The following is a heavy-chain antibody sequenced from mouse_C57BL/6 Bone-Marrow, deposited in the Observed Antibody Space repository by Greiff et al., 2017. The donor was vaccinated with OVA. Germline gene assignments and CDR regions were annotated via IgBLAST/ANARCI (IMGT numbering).Heavy chain of an antibody. J-gene: IGHJ2*01. CDR1: GYTFTSYW. CDR3: ARTGSDY. V-gene: IGHV1-55*01. CDR2: IYPGSGST. Sequence: QVQLQQPGAELVTPGASVKMSCKASGYTFTSYWITWVKQRPGQGLAWIGDIYPGSGSTNYNEKCKSKATLTVDTSSSTAYMQLSSLTSEDSAVYYCARTGSDYWGQGTTLTVSS.